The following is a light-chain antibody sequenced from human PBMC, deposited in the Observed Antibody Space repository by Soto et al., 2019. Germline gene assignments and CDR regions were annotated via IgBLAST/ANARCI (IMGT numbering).Light chain of an antibody. J-gene: IGKJ5*01. CDR2: DTS. V-gene: IGKV3-11*01. CDR3: QQGHNWPIT. Sequence: EIVLTQSPGTLSWSAGERATLSWRASQSVSSYLAWYQQKPGQPPRLLIYDTSNRATGIPARFSGSGYGTDFNLTISGLETADLGVYYCQQGHNWPITFGQGTGLEIK. CDR1: QSVSSY.